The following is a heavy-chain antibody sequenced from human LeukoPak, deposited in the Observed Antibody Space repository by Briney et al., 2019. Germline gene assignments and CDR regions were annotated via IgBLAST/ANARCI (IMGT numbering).Heavy chain of an antibody. D-gene: IGHD3-10*01. J-gene: IGHJ4*02. Sequence: GGSLRLSCAASGFTFSSYWMHWVRQAPGKGLVWVSRINSDGSSTRYAESVKGRFTISRDNAKNTLYLQMKSLRAEDTAVYYCARDGATHYYGSVPDYWGQGTLVTVSS. CDR1: GFTFSSYW. CDR3: ARDGATHYYGSVPDY. CDR2: INSDGSST. V-gene: IGHV3-74*01.